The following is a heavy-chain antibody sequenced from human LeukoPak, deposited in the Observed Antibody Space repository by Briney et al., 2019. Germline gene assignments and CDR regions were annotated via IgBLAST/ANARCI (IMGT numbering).Heavy chain of an antibody. J-gene: IGHJ4*02. Sequence: PGGSLRLSCAASGFTFSNYMMHWVRQAPWKGLVWVSRIKSDGITITYADSVKGRFTISRDNAKNTLYLQMNSLRAEDTAVYYCLRDLNWSLDQWGQGTLVTVSS. CDR2: IKSDGITI. V-gene: IGHV3-74*01. CDR1: GFTFSNYM. D-gene: IGHD1-20*01. CDR3: LRDLNWSLDQ.